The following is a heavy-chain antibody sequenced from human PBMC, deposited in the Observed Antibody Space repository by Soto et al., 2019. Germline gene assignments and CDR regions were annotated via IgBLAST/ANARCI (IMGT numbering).Heavy chain of an antibody. CDR1: GGSISSGGYY. D-gene: IGHD3-10*01. J-gene: IGHJ4*02. CDR2: IYYSGST. CDR3: ARAWSASFTLGYYFDY. Sequence: SETLSLTCTVSGGSISSGGYYWSWIRQHPGKGLEWIGYIYYSGSTYYNPSLKSRVTISVDTSKNQFSLKLSSVTAADTAVYYCARAWSASFTLGYYFDYWGQRTLVTDSS. V-gene: IGHV4-31*03.